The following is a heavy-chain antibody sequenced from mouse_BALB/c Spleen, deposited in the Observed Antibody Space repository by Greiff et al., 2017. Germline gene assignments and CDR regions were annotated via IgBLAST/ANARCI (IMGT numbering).Heavy chain of an antibody. CDR1: GFSLTGYG. V-gene: IGHV2-6-7*01. CDR3: ARGASYDGYYDAMDY. D-gene: IGHD2-3*01. CDR2: IWGDGST. J-gene: IGHJ4*01. Sequence: VKLVESGPGLVAPSQSLSITCTVSGFSLTGYGVNWVRQPPGKGLEWLGMIWGDGSTDYNSALKSRLSISKDNSKSQVFLKMNSLQTDDTARYYCARGASYDGYYDAMDYWGQGTSVTVSS.